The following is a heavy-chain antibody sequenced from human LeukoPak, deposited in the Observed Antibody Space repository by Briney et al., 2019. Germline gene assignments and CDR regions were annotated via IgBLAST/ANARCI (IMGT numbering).Heavy chain of an antibody. J-gene: IGHJ4*02. CDR3: AKDQDYYGSGSLDH. Sequence: GGSLRLSCAASGFTFSSYGMHCVRQAPGKGLEWVAVMSYDGSNKYYADSVKGRFTISRDNSKNTLYLQMNSLRAEDTAVYYCAKDQDYYGSGSLDHWGQGTLVTVSS. V-gene: IGHV3-30*18. CDR1: GFTFSSYG. CDR2: MSYDGSNK. D-gene: IGHD3-10*01.